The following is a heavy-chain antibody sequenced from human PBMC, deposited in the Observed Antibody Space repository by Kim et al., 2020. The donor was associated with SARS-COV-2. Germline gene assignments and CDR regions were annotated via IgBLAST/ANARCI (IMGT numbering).Heavy chain of an antibody. J-gene: IGHJ4*02. V-gene: IGHV3-11*04. Sequence: VNVRFTVSRDKAKNSLYLQLNSLRDEDTAVYYCARDLHDYDSSGYYHFDYWGQGTLVTVAS. CDR3: ARDLHDYDSSGYYHFDY. D-gene: IGHD3-22*01.